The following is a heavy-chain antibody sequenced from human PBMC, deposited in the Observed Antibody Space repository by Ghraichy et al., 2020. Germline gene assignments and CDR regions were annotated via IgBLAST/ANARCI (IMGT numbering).Heavy chain of an antibody. CDR3: ARGYTSRSQGFDY. J-gene: IGHJ4*02. CDR2: IHHSGST. V-gene: IGHV4-34*01. CDR1: GGSFSSYY. D-gene: IGHD2-2*02. Sequence: SETLSLTCAVYGGSFSSYYWSWIRQSPGSGLEWIGEIHHSGSTNYNPSLKSRVTISLDTSKMQFSLKLISVTTADTAVYYCARGYTSRSQGFDYWGQGTLVTVSS.